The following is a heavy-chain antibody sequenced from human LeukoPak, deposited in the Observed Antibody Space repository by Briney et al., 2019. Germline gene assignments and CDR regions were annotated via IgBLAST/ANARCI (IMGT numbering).Heavy chain of an antibody. V-gene: IGHV4-39*01. Sequence: SETLSLTCTVSGGSISSSSYYWGWTRQPPGKGLEWIGSIYYSGSTYYNPSLKSRVTISVDTSKNQFSLKLSSVTAADTAVYYCITYSYGLIFDYWGQGTLVTVSS. CDR2: IYYSGST. CDR3: ITYSYGLIFDY. J-gene: IGHJ4*02. CDR1: GGSISSSSYY. D-gene: IGHD5-18*01.